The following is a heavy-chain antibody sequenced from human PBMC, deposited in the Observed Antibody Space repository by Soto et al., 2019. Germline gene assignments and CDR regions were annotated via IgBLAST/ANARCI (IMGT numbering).Heavy chain of an antibody. D-gene: IGHD3-10*01. Sequence: QMQLVXSGPXVXKPXTXVXVSCKASGFTFTSSAMQWVRQARGQRLEWIGWIVVGSGNTNYAQKFQQRVTITRDMSTSTAYMELSSLRSEDTAVYYCAATAGFGSTFTTSYMDVWGKGTTVTVSS. CDR2: IVVGSGNT. J-gene: IGHJ6*03. CDR3: AATAGFGSTFTTSYMDV. CDR1: GFTFTSSA. V-gene: IGHV1-58*02.